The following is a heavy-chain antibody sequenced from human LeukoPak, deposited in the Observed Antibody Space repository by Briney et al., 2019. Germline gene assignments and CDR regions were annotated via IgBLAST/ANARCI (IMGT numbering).Heavy chain of an antibody. CDR2: ISSSSSYI. CDR1: GFTFSSYS. J-gene: IGHJ4*02. CDR3: ARDRVEVATIIFGY. Sequence: SGGSLRLSCAASGFTFSSYSMNWVRQAPGKGLEWVSSISSSSSYIYYADTVKGRFTISRDNAKNSLYLQMNSLRAEDTVVYYCARDRVEVATIIFGYWGQGTLVTVSS. D-gene: IGHD5-24*01. V-gene: IGHV3-21*01.